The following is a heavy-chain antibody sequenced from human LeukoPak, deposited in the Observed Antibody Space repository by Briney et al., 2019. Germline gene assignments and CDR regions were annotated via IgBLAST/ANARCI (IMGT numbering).Heavy chain of an antibody. Sequence: GGSLRLSCAASGFTFSSYAMHWVRQAPGKGLEWVAVISYDGNNKYYADSVKGRFTISRDNSKNTLYLQMNSLRAEDTAVNYCATRARTVTLDYWGQGTLDTVSS. CDR3: ATRARTVTLDY. J-gene: IGHJ4*02. V-gene: IGHV3-30*01. D-gene: IGHD4-17*01. CDR2: ISYDGNNK. CDR1: GFTFSSYA.